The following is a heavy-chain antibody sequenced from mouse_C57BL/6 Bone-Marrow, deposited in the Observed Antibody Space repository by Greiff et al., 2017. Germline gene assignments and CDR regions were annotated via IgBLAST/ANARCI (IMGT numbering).Heavy chain of an antibody. V-gene: IGHV14-1*01. CDR2: IDPEDGDT. CDR1: GFNIKDYY. D-gene: IGHD1-1*01. Sequence: QLKQSGAELVRPGASVKLSCTASGFNIKDYYMHWVKQRPEQGLEWIGRIDPEDGDTEYAPKFQGKATMTADTSSNTAYLQLSSLTSEDTAVYYCTTNYYGSSSFDYWGQGTTLTVSS. CDR3: TTNYYGSSSFDY. J-gene: IGHJ2*01.